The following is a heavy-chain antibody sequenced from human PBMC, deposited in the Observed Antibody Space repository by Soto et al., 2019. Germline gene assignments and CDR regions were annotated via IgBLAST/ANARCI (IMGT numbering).Heavy chain of an antibody. V-gene: IGHV3-30*03. J-gene: IGHJ4*02. Sequence: QVQLVESGGGVVQPGRSLRLSCAASGFTFSSYGMRWVRQAPGKGLEWVAVISYDGSNKYYADSVKGRFTISRDNSKNTLYLQMNSLRAEDTAVYYCAHSSSFGFDYWGQGTLVTVSS. CDR3: AHSSSFGFDY. CDR2: ISYDGSNK. CDR1: GFTFSSYG. D-gene: IGHD6-13*01.